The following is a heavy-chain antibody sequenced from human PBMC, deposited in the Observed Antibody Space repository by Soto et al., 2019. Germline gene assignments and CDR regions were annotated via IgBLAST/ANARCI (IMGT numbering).Heavy chain of an antibody. CDR2: ISPYNGNT. V-gene: IGHV1-18*01. CDR3: AREWDYYASRTYSNWFDP. D-gene: IGHD3-10*01. Sequence: ASVKVSCTASGYTFTSYGMTWVRQAPGQGLEWMGWISPYNGNTKYAQKFQGRVTMTTDTSTSTAYMELRSLRYDDTAVYYCAREWDYYASRTYSNWFDPGGQGTLVTVSS. J-gene: IGHJ5*02. CDR1: GYTFTSYG.